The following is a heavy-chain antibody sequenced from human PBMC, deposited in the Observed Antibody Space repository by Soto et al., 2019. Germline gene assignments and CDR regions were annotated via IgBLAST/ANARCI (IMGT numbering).Heavy chain of an antibody. V-gene: IGHV3-7*01. CDR1: GFTFSSYW. Sequence: GSLRLSCAASGFTFSSYWMSWVRQAPGKGLEWVANIKQDGSEKYYVDSVKGRFTISRDNAKNSLDLQMSSLRAEDTAVYYCARLPVVSSRYYFDLWGQGTLVTVSS. CDR3: ARLPVVSSRYYFDL. J-gene: IGHJ4*02. D-gene: IGHD2-2*01. CDR2: IKQDGSEK.